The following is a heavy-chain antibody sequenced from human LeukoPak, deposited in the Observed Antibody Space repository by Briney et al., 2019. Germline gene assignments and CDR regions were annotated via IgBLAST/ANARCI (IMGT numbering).Heavy chain of an antibody. CDR2: ITAIDGRT. V-gene: IGHV3-23*01. Sequence: PGGSLRLPCVASGFTFSSTTMGWVRQAPGRGLEWVSSITAIDGRTYYADSVKGRFTISRDNSKNTLYLQMNSLRVEDTAVYFCARGHPHSSSYYGSFDFWGQGTLVTVSP. D-gene: IGHD6-13*01. CDR1: GFTFSSTT. CDR3: ARGHPHSSSYYGSFDF. J-gene: IGHJ4*02.